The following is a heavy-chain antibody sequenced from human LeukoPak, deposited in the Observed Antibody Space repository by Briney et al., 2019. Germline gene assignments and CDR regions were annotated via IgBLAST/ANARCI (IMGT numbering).Heavy chain of an antibody. V-gene: IGHV4-34*01. Sequence: SETLSLTCAVYGGSFSGYYWSWIRQPPGKGLEWIGEISHSGSTNYNPSLKSRVTISIDTSKNQFSLKLSSVTAADTAVYYCARQLMIDYYYYYYYMDVWGRGTTVTISS. CDR3: ARQLMIDYYYYYYYMDV. J-gene: IGHJ6*03. CDR1: GGSFSGYY. CDR2: ISHSGST. D-gene: IGHD3-22*01.